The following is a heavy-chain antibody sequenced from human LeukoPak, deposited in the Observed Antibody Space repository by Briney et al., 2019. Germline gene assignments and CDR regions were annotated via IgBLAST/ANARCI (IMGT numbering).Heavy chain of an antibody. CDR1: GFTFSTYA. Sequence: TGGSLRLSCAAPGFTFSTYAMGWVRQAPGKGLEWVSSIKGGGGDPFYADSVKGRFTISRDNSKNTLFLQLDSLRAEDSAVYYCAKGGHDFNPFYWWGQGTLVTVSS. CDR3: AKGGHDFNPFYW. D-gene: IGHD2-21*02. CDR2: IKGGGGDP. J-gene: IGHJ4*02. V-gene: IGHV3-23*01.